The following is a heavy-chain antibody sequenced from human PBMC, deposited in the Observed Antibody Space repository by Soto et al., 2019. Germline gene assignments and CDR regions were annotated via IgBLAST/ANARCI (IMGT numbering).Heavy chain of an antibody. CDR3: ARGDPVLLWFGP. V-gene: IGHV4-34*01. CDR2: INHSGST. D-gene: IGHD3-10*01. CDR1: GGSFSGYY. J-gene: IGHJ5*02. Sequence: TLSLTCAVYGGSFSGYYWSWIRQPPGKGLEWIGEINHSGSTNYNPSLKSRVTISVDTSKNQFSLKLSSVTAADTAVYYCARGDPVLLWFGPWGQGTLVTVSS.